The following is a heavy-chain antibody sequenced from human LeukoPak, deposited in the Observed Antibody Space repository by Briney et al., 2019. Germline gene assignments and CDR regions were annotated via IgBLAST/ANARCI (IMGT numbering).Heavy chain of an antibody. CDR2: IIPIFGTA. D-gene: IGHD1-26*01. Sequence: ASVKVSCKASGGTFNSYAITWVRQAPGQGLEWMGGIIPIFGTANYAQKFQGRVTITADGSTSTAYMELSSLRSEDTAVYYCATGEDYYYYGMDVWGQGTTVTVSS. V-gene: IGHV1-69*13. J-gene: IGHJ6*02. CDR3: ATGEDYYYYGMDV. CDR1: GGTFNSYA.